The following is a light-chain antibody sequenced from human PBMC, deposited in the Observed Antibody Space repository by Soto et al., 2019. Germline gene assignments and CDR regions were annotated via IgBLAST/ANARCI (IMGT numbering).Light chain of an antibody. CDR2: GAS. CDR1: QSIDSIS. CDR3: QHYDSSLST. V-gene: IGKV3-20*01. Sequence: EIVLTQSPGTLSLFPGERATLSCRASQSIDSISLAWYQHKPGQAPRLLIYGASSRSTAIPDRFSGSGPGTDFTLTISRLEPEDFAVYYCQHYDSSLSTFGGGTKVEIK. J-gene: IGKJ4*01.